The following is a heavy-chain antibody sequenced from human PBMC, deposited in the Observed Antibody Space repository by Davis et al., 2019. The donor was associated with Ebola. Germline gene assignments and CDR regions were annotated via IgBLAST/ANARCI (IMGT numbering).Heavy chain of an antibody. CDR3: ARAPLVATIWGFDY. D-gene: IGHD5-12*01. V-gene: IGHV3-33*01. CDR2: IWYDGSNK. J-gene: IGHJ4*02. CDR1: GFTFSSYG. Sequence: GESLKISCAASGFTFSSYGMHWVRQAPGKGLEWVAVIWYDGSNKYYADSVKGRFTISRDNSKNTLYLQMNSLRAEDTAMYYCARAPLVATIWGFDYWGQGTLVTVSS.